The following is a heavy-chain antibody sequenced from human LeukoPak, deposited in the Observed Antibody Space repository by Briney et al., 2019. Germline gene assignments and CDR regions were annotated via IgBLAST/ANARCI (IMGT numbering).Heavy chain of an antibody. V-gene: IGHV3-23*01. J-gene: IGHJ3*02. D-gene: IGHD2-15*01. CDR3: ARDGYCSGGSCYDWAAFDI. Sequence: GGSLRLSCAASGFTFSSYAMSWVRQAPGKGLEWVSSISGSGGSTYYADSVKGRFAISRDNSKNTLYLQINSLRAEDTAVYYCARDGYCSGGSCYDWAAFDIWGQGTMVTVSS. CDR2: ISGSGGST. CDR1: GFTFSSYA.